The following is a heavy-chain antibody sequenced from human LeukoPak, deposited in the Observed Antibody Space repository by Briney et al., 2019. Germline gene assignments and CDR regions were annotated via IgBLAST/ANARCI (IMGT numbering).Heavy chain of an antibody. CDR3: LSLDNWNDLGY. J-gene: IGHJ4*02. CDR2: NYPADSDT. V-gene: IGHV5-51*01. Sequence: ADSLKIFCQGSGYSLSSYWIGLVRTIPWTGLGVMGINYPADSDTKYSPAFQGQVTISADKSNSTAYLQWSSLKASDTAMYYCLSLDNWNDLGYWGQGTLVTVFS. CDR1: GYSLSSYW. D-gene: IGHD1-20*01.